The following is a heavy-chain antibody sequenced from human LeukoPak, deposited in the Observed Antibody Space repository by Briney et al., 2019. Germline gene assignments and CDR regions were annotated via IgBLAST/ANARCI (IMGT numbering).Heavy chain of an antibody. V-gene: IGHV4-39*07. D-gene: IGHD3-16*01. CDR3: AKNPHHDDDADEGFDY. J-gene: IGHJ4*02. Sequence: PSETLSLTCTVSGDSFRSSLYYWGWIRQPPGKGLEWIGQISYTGNTYYNPSLKSRVTISLDTSKNQFSLNLSSVTAADTAIYHCAKNPHHDDDADEGFDYWGQGTLVTVSS. CDR2: ISYTGNT. CDR1: GDSFRSSLYY.